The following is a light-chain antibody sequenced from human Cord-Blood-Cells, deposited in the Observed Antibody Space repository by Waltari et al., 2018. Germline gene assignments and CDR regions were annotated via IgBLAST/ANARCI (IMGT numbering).Light chain of an antibody. Sequence: DIQMTQSPSTLSASVGDRVTITCRASQSISSWLAWYQQKPGKAPKLVIYDASRLESGVPSRFSCSGSGTEFTLTISSLQPYDFATYYCQQYTYMPFGQGTKLEIK. J-gene: IGKJ1*01. CDR2: DAS. V-gene: IGKV1-5*01. CDR3: QQYTYMP. CDR1: QSISSW.